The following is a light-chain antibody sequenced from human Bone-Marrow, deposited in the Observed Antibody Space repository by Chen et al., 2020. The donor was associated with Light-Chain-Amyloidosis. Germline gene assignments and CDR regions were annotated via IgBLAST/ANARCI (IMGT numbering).Light chain of an antibody. V-gene: IGLV3-25*03. CDR2: RDT. CDR3: QSADSSGTYEVI. Sequence: SYELPQPPSVSVSPGQPARITCSGDDLPTKYAYCYQQKPGQAPVLVIHRDTERPSGISERFSGSSSGTTATLTISGVQAEDEADYHCQSADSSGTYEVIFGGGTKLTVL. CDR1: DLPTKY. J-gene: IGLJ2*01.